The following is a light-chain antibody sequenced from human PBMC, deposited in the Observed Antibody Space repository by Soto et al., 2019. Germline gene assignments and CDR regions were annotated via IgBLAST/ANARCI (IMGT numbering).Light chain of an antibody. CDR1: SSDIGGYNS. CDR3: SSYTSNSTPWV. J-gene: IGLJ3*02. Sequence: QSALTQPPSASGSPGQSVTISCTGTSSDIGGYNSDSWYQQHPGKAPRLMIYEVNKRPSGVPDRFSGSKSGYTASLTVSGLQTEDEADYYCSSYTSNSTPWVFGGGTKLTVL. CDR2: EVN. V-gene: IGLV2-8*01.